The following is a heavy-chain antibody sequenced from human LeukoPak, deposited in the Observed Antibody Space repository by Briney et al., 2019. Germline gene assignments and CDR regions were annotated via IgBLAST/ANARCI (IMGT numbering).Heavy chain of an antibody. J-gene: IGHJ3*01. Sequence: SETLSLTCTVSGGSISSYYWSWIRQPAGKGLEWIGRFYASGSNYNPSLKSRVTMSIDTSKNQFFLKLSSVTAVDTAVYYCAKYYDFWSGYYDVWGQGTMVTVSS. CDR3: AKYYDFWSGYYDV. D-gene: IGHD3-3*01. V-gene: IGHV4-4*07. CDR1: GGSISSYY. CDR2: FYASGS.